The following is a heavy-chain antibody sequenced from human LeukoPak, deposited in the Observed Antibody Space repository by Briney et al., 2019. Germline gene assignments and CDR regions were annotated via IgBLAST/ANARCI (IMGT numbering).Heavy chain of an antibody. CDR1: GFTFSSYS. CDR3: ARDQGGSGFDY. D-gene: IGHD3-16*01. Sequence: GGSLRLSCAASGFTFSSYSMNWVRQAPGKGLEWVSSFSSGSTYISYADSVKGRFTISRDNAKNSLYLQMNSLRAEDTAVYYCARDQGGSGFDYWGQGTLVTVSS. J-gene: IGHJ4*02. CDR2: FSSGSTYI. V-gene: IGHV3-21*01.